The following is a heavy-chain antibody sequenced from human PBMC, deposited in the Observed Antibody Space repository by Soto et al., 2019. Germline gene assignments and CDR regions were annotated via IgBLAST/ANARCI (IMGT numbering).Heavy chain of an antibody. Sequence: GASVKVSCKASGYTFTSYGISWVRQAPGQGLEWMGWISAYNGNTNYAQKLQGRVTMTTDTSTSTAYMELRSLRSDDTAVYYCARIVVPAAMLRLRSNWFDPWGQGTLVTVSS. CDR3: ARIVVPAAMLRLRSNWFDP. D-gene: IGHD2-2*01. CDR2: ISAYNGNT. J-gene: IGHJ5*02. CDR1: GYTFTSYG. V-gene: IGHV1-18*01.